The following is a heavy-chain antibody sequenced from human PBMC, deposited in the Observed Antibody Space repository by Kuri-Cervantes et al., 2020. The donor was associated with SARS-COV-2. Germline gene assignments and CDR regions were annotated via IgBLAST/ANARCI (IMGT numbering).Heavy chain of an antibody. CDR1: GFTFSSYG. D-gene: IGHD6-6*01. J-gene: IGHJ4*02. CDR3: AKDHRYSSSSGVGYFDS. CDR2: IRYDGQSK. Sequence: GESLKISCAASGFTFSSYGMHRVRQTPGKGLEWVAFIRYDGQSKYYADSVKGRFTISRDSSKDTLYLQMNSLRTDDTAFYYCAKDHRYSSSSGVGYFDSWGQGTLVTVFS. V-gene: IGHV3-30*02.